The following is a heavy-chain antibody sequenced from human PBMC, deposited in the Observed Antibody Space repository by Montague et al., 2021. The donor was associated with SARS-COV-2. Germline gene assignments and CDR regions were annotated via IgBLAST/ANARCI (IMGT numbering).Heavy chain of an antibody. J-gene: IGHJ4*02. D-gene: IGHD6-19*01. V-gene: IGHV4-34*01. CDR3: ARDGAVAGIDY. CDR1: GGSFSGYY. Sequence: SETLSLTCAVYGGSFSGYYWSWIRQPPGKGLEWIGEINHSGSTNYNPSLKSRVTISVDTSKNQFSLKLSSVTAADTAVYYCARDGAVAGIDYWGQGTLVTVSS. CDR2: INHSGST.